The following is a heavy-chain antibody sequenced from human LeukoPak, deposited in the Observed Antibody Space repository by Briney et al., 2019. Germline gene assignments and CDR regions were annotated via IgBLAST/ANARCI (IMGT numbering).Heavy chain of an antibody. CDR3: ARGSRWSGVRGYYFDY. CDR1: GGSFSGYY. Sequence: SETLSLTCAVYGGSFSGYYWSWIRQSPGKGLEWIGEINHSGSTNYNPSLKSRVTISVDTSKNQFSLKPSSVTAADTAVYYCARGSRWSGVRGYYFDYWGQGTLVTVSS. V-gene: IGHV4-34*01. D-gene: IGHD3-10*01. CDR2: INHSGST. J-gene: IGHJ4*02.